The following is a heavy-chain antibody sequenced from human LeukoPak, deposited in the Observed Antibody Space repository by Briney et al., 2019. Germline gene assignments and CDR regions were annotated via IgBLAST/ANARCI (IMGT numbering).Heavy chain of an antibody. V-gene: IGHV3-21*01. CDR1: GFTFSTYS. D-gene: IGHD3-22*01. J-gene: IGHJ4*02. CDR2: ISGSSIYI. CDR3: ARDPPYYDSSGYYYDY. Sequence: PGGFLRLSCAASGFTFSTYSMNWVRQAPGKGLEWVSSISGSSIYIYYADSVKGRFTISRDNAKNSLYLQMNSLRAEDTAVYYCARDPPYYDSSGYYYDYWGQGTLVTVSS.